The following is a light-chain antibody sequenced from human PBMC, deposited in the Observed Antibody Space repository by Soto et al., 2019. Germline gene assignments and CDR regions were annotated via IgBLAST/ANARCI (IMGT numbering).Light chain of an antibody. CDR1: QSVSSSD. Sequence: EVVLTQSPDTLSLSPGERATHSCRASQSVSSSDLAWYQQKPGQSPRLLIYGASSRATAIPDRFSGSGSGTDFTLTISRLEPEDFAVYYCQHYSSSPPITFGQGTRLEIK. V-gene: IGKV3-20*01. CDR3: QHYSSSPPIT. CDR2: GAS. J-gene: IGKJ5*01.